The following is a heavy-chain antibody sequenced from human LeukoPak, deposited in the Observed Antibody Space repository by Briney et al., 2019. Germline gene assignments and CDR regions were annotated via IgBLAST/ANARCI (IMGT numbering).Heavy chain of an antibody. J-gene: IGHJ4*02. D-gene: IGHD6-13*01. CDR2: INSDGSST. V-gene: IGHV3-74*01. Sequence: GGSLRLSCAASGFTFSSYWMHWVRQVPGKGLVWVSRINSDGSSTTSADSVKGRFTISRNNAKNTLYLQMNSLRAEDTAVYYCARGVEGRSSSINNWGQGILVTVSS. CDR3: ARGVEGRSSSINN. CDR1: GFTFSSYW.